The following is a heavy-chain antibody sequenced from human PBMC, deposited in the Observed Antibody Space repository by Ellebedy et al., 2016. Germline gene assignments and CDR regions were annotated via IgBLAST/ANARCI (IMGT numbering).Heavy chain of an antibody. D-gene: IGHD6-19*01. Sequence: SETLSLTXTVSGGSIRNHYWNWIRQTPGKGLEWIGQGYHTGIAYYNPYLKSRIAISMDTATNRFSLKLRSVTAADTAVYYCARIEASSSWFRFPLDSWGQGMLVTVSS. CDR1: GGSIRNHY. J-gene: IGHJ4*02. V-gene: IGHV4-59*11. CDR2: GYHTGIA. CDR3: ARIEASSSWFRFPLDS.